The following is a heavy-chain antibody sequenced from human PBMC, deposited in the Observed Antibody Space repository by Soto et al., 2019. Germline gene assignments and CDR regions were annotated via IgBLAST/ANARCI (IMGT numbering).Heavy chain of an antibody. CDR2: ISYDGSNK. J-gene: IGHJ4*02. V-gene: IGHV3-30-3*01. Sequence: QVQLVESGGGVGQPGRSLRLSCAASGFTFSSYAMHWVRQAPGKGLEWVAVISYDGSNKYYADSVKGRFTISRDNSKNTLYLQMNSLRAEDTAVYYCARDQGVVTAIAFDYWGQGTLVTVSS. CDR1: GFTFSSYA. D-gene: IGHD2-21*02. CDR3: ARDQGVVTAIAFDY.